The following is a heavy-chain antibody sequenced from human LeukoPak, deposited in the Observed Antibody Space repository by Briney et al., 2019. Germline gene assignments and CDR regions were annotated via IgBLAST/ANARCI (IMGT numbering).Heavy chain of an antibody. V-gene: IGHV4-59*08. CDR2: IYYSGST. J-gene: IGHJ3*02. Sequence: SETLSLTCTVSGGSTSSYYWSWLRQPPGKGLEWIGYIYYSGSTNYNPSLKSRVTISVDTSKNQFSLKLSSVTAADTAVYYCARTNADYYGSGGYADAFDIWGQGTMVTVSS. CDR1: GGSTSSYY. CDR3: ARTNADYYGSGGYADAFDI. D-gene: IGHD3-10*01.